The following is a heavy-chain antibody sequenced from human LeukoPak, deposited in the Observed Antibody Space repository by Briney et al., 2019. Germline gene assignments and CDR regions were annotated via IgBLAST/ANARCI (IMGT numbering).Heavy chain of an antibody. CDR1: GFTFSRFA. J-gene: IGHJ3*02. CDR3: ARERSITIFGSDAFDI. V-gene: IGHV3-30-3*01. Sequence: GRSLRLSSAASGFTFSRFAMHWVRQAPGKGLEWVAVMSYDGSNKYYADSVKGRFTISRDNSKNTLYLQMNSLRGEDTGVYYCARERSITIFGSDAFDIWGQGTMVTVSS. D-gene: IGHD3-3*01. CDR2: MSYDGSNK.